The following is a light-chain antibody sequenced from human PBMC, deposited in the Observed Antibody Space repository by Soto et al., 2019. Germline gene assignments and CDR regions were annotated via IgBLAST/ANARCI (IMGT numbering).Light chain of an antibody. J-gene: IGKJ4*01. CDR1: QSVSSSY. V-gene: IGKV3-20*01. CDR2: GAS. Sequence: EIVLTQSPGTXSLSPXEXATXXXRASQSVSSSYLAWYQQKPGQAPRLLIYGASSRATGIPDRFSGSGSGTDFTLTINRLEPEDFAVYYCQQYGSSPLTFGGGTKVEIK. CDR3: QQYGSSPLT.